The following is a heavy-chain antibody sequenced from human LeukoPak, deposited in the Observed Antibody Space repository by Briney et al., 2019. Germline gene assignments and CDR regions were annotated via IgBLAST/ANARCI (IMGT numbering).Heavy chain of an antibody. D-gene: IGHD1-1*01. CDR2: IWYDGSNK. J-gene: IGHJ4*02. V-gene: IGHV3-33*06. CDR1: GFTFSSYG. CDR3: AKAKKVQGPGHYFDY. Sequence: GRSLRLSCAASGFTFSSYGMHWVRQAPGKGLEWVAVIWYDGSNKYYADSVKGRFTISRDNSKNTLYLQMNSLRAEDTAVYYCAKAKKVQGPGHYFDYWGQGTLVTVSS.